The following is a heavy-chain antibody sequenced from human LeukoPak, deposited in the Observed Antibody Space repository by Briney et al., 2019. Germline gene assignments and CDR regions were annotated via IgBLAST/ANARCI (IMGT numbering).Heavy chain of an antibody. CDR2: ISGSGGST. J-gene: IGHJ6*03. V-gene: IGHV3-23*01. D-gene: IGHD3-10*01. CDR3: AKGSSYYGSGSYYNDAFDYMDV. Sequence: GGSLRLSCAASGFTFSSYAMSWVRQAPGKGLEWVSAISGSGGSTYYADSVKGRFTISRDNSKNTLYLQMNSLRAEDTAVYYHAKGSSYYGSGSYYNDAFDYMDVWGKGTTVTVSS. CDR1: GFTFSSYA.